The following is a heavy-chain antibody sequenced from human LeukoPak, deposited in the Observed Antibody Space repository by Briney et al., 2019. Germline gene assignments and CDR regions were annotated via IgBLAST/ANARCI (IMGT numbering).Heavy chain of an antibody. CDR3: ARGVYSGFDAFDI. J-gene: IGHJ3*02. D-gene: IGHD5-12*01. Sequence: SVKVSCKASGGTFSSYAISWVRQAPGQGLEWMGRIIPILGIANYAQKFQGRVTITADKSTSTAYMELSSLRSEDTAVYYCARGVYSGFDAFDIWGQGTMVTVSS. CDR2: IIPILGIA. V-gene: IGHV1-69*04. CDR1: GGTFSSYA.